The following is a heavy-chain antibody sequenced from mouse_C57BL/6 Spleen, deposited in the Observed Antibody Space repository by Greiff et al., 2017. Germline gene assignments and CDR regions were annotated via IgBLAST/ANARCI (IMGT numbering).Heavy chain of an antibody. Sequence: QVQLQQSGADLAKPGASVKLSCKASGYTFTSYWMHWVKQRPGQGLAWIGNINPGGGYTKYNQKLKDKATLTADKSSSTAYMPLSRLTYEDSAVYYCARGCYSYEDYSIDYWGQGTTVTVSS. V-gene: IGHV1-7*01. J-gene: IGHJ4*01. CDR2: INPGGGYT. D-gene: IGHD2-12*01. CDR1: GYTFTSYW. CDR3: ARGCYSYEDYSIDY.